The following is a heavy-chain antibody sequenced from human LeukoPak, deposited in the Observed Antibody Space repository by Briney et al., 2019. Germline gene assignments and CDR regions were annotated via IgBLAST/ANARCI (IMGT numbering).Heavy chain of an antibody. Sequence: PGGSLRLSCAASGFTFSSYSMNWVRQAPGKGLEWVSSISSSSYIYYADSVKGRFTISRDNAKNSLYLQMNSLRAEDTAVYYCARAYYYDSNRSYFDYWGQGTLVTVSS. CDR1: GFTFSSYS. D-gene: IGHD3-22*01. CDR2: ISSSSYI. V-gene: IGHV3-21*01. CDR3: ARAYYYDSNRSYFDY. J-gene: IGHJ4*02.